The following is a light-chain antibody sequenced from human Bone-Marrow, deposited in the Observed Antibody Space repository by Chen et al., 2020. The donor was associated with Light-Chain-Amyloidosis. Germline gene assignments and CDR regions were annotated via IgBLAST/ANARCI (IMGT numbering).Light chain of an antibody. V-gene: IGLV6-57*01. CDR2: EDD. CDR1: SGSIATHY. J-gene: IGLJ3*02. Sequence: NFMLTQPHSVSESPGKTVIISCTRSSGSIATHYVQWYQQRPGSSPTTVIYEDDQRPSGLPEQFSGAIDSSSNYATLTLSELKTADEAYYYCQSYQGSSQGVFGGATKLTVL. CDR3: QSYQGSSQGV.